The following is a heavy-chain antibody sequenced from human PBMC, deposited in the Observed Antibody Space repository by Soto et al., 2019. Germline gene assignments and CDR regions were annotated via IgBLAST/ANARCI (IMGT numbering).Heavy chain of an antibody. CDR2: ISAYNGNT. Sequence: ASVKVPCRASEYTFNRYDITWVRQAPGQGLEWMGWISAYNGNTNYAQKLQGRVTMTTDTSTSTAYMELRSLRSDDTAVYYCARSSNIAFDIWRQVTMVT. CDR3: ARSSNIAFDI. CDR1: EYTFNRYD. J-gene: IGHJ3*02. V-gene: IGHV1-18*01. D-gene: IGHD2-2*01.